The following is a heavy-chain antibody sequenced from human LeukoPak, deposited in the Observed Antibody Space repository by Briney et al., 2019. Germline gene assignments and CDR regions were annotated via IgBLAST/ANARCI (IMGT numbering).Heavy chain of an antibody. V-gene: IGHV4-38-2*02. CDR1: GYSISSGYY. J-gene: IGHJ4*02. CDR3: ARGRGVARPYYFDY. Sequence: SETLSLTCTVSGYSISSGYYWGRIRQPPGKGLEWIGSIYHSGNTYCNPSLKSRVTISVDTSKNQFSLNLSSVTAADTAVYSCARGRGVARPYYFDYWGQGTLVTVSS. D-gene: IGHD1-26*01. CDR2: IYHSGNT.